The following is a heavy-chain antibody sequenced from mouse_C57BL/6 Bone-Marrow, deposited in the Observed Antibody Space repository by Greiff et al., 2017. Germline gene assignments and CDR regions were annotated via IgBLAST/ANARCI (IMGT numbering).Heavy chain of an antibody. CDR2: INPSTGGT. V-gene: IGHV1-42*01. CDR3: ARGRSGYMDY. J-gene: IGHJ4*01. Sequence: VQLKESGPELVKPGASVKISCKASGYSFTGYYMNWVKQSPEKSLEWIGEINPSTGGTTYNQKFKAKATLTVDKSSSTAYMQLKSLTSEDSAVYYCARGRSGYMDYWGQGTSVTVSS. CDR1: GYSFTGYY. D-gene: IGHD3-2*02.